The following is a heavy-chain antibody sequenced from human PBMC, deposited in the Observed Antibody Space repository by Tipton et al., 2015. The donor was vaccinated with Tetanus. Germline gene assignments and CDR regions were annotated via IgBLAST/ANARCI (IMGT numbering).Heavy chain of an antibody. D-gene: IGHD3-10*01. V-gene: IGHV5-51*01. J-gene: IGHJ5*02. CDR3: ARLPKHYSASGST. CDR1: GYMFSSHW. Sequence: QLVQSGPEVKQPGESLKISCKGSGYMFSSHWIGWVRQVPGKGLEWLGTIYPGDSDATYSPSFEGQVTISIDKSISTAYLHWSSLKASDTAIYFCARLPKHYSASGSTWGQGTLVTASS. CDR2: IYPGDSDA.